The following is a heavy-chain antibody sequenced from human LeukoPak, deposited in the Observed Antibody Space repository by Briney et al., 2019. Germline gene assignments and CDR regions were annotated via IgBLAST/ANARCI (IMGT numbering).Heavy chain of an antibody. Sequence: SETLSLTCAVSGGSINNYWSWIRQPPGKGLEWIGYIYDSGSTNYNPSLKSRVTISVDTSKNQFSLKLSSVTAADTAVYYCATTSYYYDSPDYWGQGTLVTVSS. CDR1: GGSINNY. V-gene: IGHV4-4*08. J-gene: IGHJ4*02. CDR3: ATTSYYYDSPDY. D-gene: IGHD3-22*01. CDR2: IYDSGST.